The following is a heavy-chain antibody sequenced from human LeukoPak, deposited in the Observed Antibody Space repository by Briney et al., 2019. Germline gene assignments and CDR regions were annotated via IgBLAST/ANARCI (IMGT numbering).Heavy chain of an antibody. J-gene: IGHJ4*02. CDR1: GFTFSSYA. CDR3: ASDSSGYKDFDY. V-gene: IGHV3-23*01. CDR2: ISGSGGST. Sequence: GGSLRLSCAASGFTFSSYAMSWVRQAPGKGLEWVSAISGSGGSTYYADSVKGRFTISRDNSKNTLYLQMNSLRAEDTAVYYCASDSSGYKDFDYWGQGTLVTASS. D-gene: IGHD3-22*01.